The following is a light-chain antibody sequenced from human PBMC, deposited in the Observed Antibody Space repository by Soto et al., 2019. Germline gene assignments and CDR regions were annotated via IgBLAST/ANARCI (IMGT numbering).Light chain of an antibody. CDR3: SSYTSSNTLI. Sequence: QSVLIQPASVSGSRGRSITSSCTGASSDVGGYNYVSWYQQVPGRAPKVMIFEVTNRPSGVSNRFSGSKSGNTASLTISGLQAEDEADYYCSSYTSSNTLIFGGGTK. V-gene: IGLV2-14*01. J-gene: IGLJ2*01. CDR2: EVT. CDR1: SSDVGGYNY.